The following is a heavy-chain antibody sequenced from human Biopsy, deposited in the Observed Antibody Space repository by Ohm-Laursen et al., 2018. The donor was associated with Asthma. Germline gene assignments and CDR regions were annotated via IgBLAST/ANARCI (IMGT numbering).Heavy chain of an antibody. V-gene: IGHV4-39*01. Sequence: GTLSLTRTVSGGSISSSSYYWGWIRQPPGKGLEWMGSISYTGSAYHNPSLKSRVTISVDTSKNHFSLKLSSVTAADTAVYYCAGHWDWGSFFDYWGQGTPVTVSS. CDR2: ISYTGSA. CDR3: AGHWDWGSFFDY. CDR1: GGSISSSSYY. J-gene: IGHJ4*02. D-gene: IGHD7-27*01.